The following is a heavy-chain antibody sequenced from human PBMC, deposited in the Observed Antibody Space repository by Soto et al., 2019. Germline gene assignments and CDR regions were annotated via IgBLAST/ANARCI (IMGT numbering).Heavy chain of an antibody. D-gene: IGHD5-12*01. J-gene: IGHJ3*01. CDR3: AKERRYSFDAFDL. CDR2: ISYDGSEK. CDR1: GFTFNFFG. V-gene: IGHV3-30*18. Sequence: QEQLVESGGGVVQAGRSLRLSCAASGFTFNFFGMHWVRQAPGKGLEWVAVISYDGSEKYYADSVKGRFTMSRDNSKNMVYLEMSSLRPEDTSVYYCAKERRYSFDAFDLWGHGTMVTVSS.